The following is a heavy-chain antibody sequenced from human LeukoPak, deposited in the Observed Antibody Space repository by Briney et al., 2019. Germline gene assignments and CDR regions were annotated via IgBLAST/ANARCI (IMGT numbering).Heavy chain of an antibody. D-gene: IGHD6-19*01. CDR3: ARDLRAVAVAGTGY. J-gene: IGHJ4*02. V-gene: IGHV3-20*04. Sequence: GGSLRLSCAASGFTFDDYGMSWVRQAPGKGLEWVSGINWNGGSTGYADSVKGRFTISRDNAKNSLYLQMNSLRAEDTAVYYCARDLRAVAVAGTGYWGQGTLVTVSS. CDR1: GFTFDDYG. CDR2: INWNGGST.